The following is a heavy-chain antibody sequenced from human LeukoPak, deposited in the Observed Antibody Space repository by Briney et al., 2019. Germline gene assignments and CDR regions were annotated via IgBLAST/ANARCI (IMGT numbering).Heavy chain of an antibody. J-gene: IGHJ4*02. CDR2: IYYSGST. V-gene: IGHV4-59*01. Sequence: SETLSLTCTVSGGSISSYYWSWIRQPPGKGLEWIGYIYYSGSTNYNPSLKSRVTISVDTSKNQFSLKLSSVTAADTAVYYCARHSRVVTPIDYWGQGTLVTVSS. CDR1: GGSISSYY. D-gene: IGHD3-3*01. CDR3: ARHSRVVTPIDY.